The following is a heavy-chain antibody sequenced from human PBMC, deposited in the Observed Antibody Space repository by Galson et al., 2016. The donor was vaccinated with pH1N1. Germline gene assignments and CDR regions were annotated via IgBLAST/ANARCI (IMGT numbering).Heavy chain of an antibody. CDR3: ARDVAGISAKNAFDI. CDR1: GGSISSHY. D-gene: IGHD4/OR15-4a*01. J-gene: IGHJ3*02. Sequence: SETLSLTCSVSGGSISSHYWSWIRQPPGKGLEWVGYMSSSGRTNYNPSLKSRVTISVDTSKNQFSLKLSSVTGADSAVYYCARDVAGISAKNAFDIWGQGTMVTVS. CDR2: MSSSGRT. V-gene: IGHV4-59*11.